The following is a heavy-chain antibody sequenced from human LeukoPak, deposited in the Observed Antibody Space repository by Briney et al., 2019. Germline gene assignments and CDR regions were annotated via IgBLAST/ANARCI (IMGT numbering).Heavy chain of an antibody. CDR3: AKGSPPYDFWSGYPVPFDY. J-gene: IGHJ4*02. D-gene: IGHD3-3*01. CDR1: GFTVSSNY. CDR2: IYSGGST. Sequence: GGSLRLSCAASGFTVSSNYMSWVRQAPGKGLEWVSVIYSGGSTYYADSVKGRFTISRHNSKNTLYLQMNSLRAEDTAVYYCAKGSPPYDFWSGYPVPFDYWGQGTLVTVSS. V-gene: IGHV3-53*01.